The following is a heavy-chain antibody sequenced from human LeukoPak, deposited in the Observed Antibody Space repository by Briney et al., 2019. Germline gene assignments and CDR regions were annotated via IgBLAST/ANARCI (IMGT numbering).Heavy chain of an antibody. J-gene: IGHJ4*02. V-gene: IGHV1-8*01. Sequence: ASVKVSCKASGHTFTNYDINWVRQAAGQGLEWMGWMNPDSGDTDYAQKFQGRVTMTRDTSISTAYMELSSLGSEDTAIYYCARGSVAMLFWGQGTPVTVSS. D-gene: IGHD2-21*01. CDR2: MNPDSGDT. CDR1: GHTFTNYD. CDR3: ARGSVAMLF.